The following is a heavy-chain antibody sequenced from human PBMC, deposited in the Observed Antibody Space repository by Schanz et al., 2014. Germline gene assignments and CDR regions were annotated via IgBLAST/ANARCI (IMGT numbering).Heavy chain of an antibody. CDR2: MSYDGSIK. Sequence: QVQLVESGGGVVQPGRSLRLSCAASGFTFSSYGMHWVRQAPGKGLEWVAAMSYDGSIKYYGDSVKGRFTISRDNSKNTLYLHMNTLRSEDTAVYYCARDFDDRRGYGSGYCLGDCMDVWGQGTTVNVSS. D-gene: IGHD3-10*01. J-gene: IGHJ6*02. CDR3: ARDFDDRRGYGSGYCLGDCMDV. V-gene: IGHV3-30*03. CDR1: GFTFSSYG.